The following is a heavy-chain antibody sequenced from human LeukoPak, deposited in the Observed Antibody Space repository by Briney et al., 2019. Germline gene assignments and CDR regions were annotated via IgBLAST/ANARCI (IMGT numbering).Heavy chain of an antibody. CDR2: ISYDGSNK. D-gene: IGHD3-16*01. J-gene: IGHJ4*02. Sequence: GGSLRHSCAASGFTFSSYAMHWVRQAPGKGLEWVAVISYDGSNKYYADSVKGRFTISRDNSKNTLYLQMNSLRAEDTAVYYCARGAQFGYFDYWGQGTLVTVSS. V-gene: IGHV3-30-3*01. CDR3: ARGAQFGYFDY. CDR1: GFTFSSYA.